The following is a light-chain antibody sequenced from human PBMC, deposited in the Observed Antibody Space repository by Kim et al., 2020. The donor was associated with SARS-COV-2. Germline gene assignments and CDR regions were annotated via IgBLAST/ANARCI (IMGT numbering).Light chain of an antibody. CDR3: SSFTTSTTLV. V-gene: IGLV2-18*02. CDR2: EVT. CDR1: SSDVGSYNR. Sequence: QSALTQPPSVSGSPGQSVIISCTGSSSDVGSYNRVSWYLQPPGTAPKLIIYEVTHRPSGVPARFSWSKSGNTASLTISGLQAEDEGDYYCSSFTTSTTLVFGGGTKVTVL. J-gene: IGLJ2*01.